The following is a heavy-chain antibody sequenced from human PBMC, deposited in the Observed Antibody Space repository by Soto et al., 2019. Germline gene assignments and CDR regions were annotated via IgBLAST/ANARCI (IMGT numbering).Heavy chain of an antibody. J-gene: IGHJ4*02. CDR3: ARPDNYYGSGGFDY. Sequence: QVQLVQSGAEVKKPGSSVKVSCKASGGTFSSYAISWVRQAPGQGLEWMGGIIPIFGTANYAQKFPGRVTITADESTSTAYMELSSLRSEDTAVYYCARPDNYYGSGGFDYWGQGTLVTVSS. V-gene: IGHV1-69*01. CDR1: GGTFSSYA. D-gene: IGHD3-10*01. CDR2: IIPIFGTA.